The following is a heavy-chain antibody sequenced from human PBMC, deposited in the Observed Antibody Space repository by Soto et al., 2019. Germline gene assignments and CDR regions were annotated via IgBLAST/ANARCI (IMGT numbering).Heavy chain of an antibody. Sequence: SETLSLTCAVYGGSFSGYYWSWIRQPPGKGLEWIGEINHSGSTNYNPSLKSRVTISVDTSKNQFSLKLSSVTAADTAVYYCARGMGIPGAARYYFDYWGQGTLVTVSS. CDR2: INHSGST. J-gene: IGHJ4*02. CDR3: ARGMGIPGAARYYFDY. CDR1: GGSFSGYY. D-gene: IGHD6-6*01. V-gene: IGHV4-34*01.